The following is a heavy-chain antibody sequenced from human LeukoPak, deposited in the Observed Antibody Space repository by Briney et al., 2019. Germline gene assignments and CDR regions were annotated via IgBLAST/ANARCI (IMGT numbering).Heavy chain of an antibody. CDR1: GGTFSSYA. J-gene: IGHJ4*02. D-gene: IGHD6-19*01. CDR2: IIPIFGTA. CDR3: ARADVECNSGLCHLWPGTSGWYYFDS. Sequence: SVKVSCKASGGTFSSYAISWVRQAPGQGLEWMGGIIPIFGTANYAQKFQGRVTITADESTSTAYMELSSLRSEDTAVYYCARADVECNSGLCHLWPGTSGWYYFDSWGLGTLVTVSS. V-gene: IGHV1-69*13.